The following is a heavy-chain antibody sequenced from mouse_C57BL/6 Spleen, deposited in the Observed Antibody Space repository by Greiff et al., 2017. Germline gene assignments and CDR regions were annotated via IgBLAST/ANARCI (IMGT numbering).Heavy chain of an antibody. D-gene: IGHD1-1*01. V-gene: IGHV1-18*01. Sequence: EVQLQQSGPELVKPGASVKIPCKASGYTFTDYNMDWVKQSHGKSLEWIGDINPNNGGTIYNQKFKGKATLTVDKSSSTAYMELRSLTSEDTAVYYCARLAHYYGSSYTAWFAYWGQGTLVTVSA. CDR1: GYTFTDYN. CDR2: INPNNGGT. J-gene: IGHJ3*01. CDR3: ARLAHYYGSSYTAWFAY.